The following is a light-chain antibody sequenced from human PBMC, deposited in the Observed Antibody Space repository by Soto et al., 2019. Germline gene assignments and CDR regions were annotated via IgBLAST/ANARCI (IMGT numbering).Light chain of an antibody. CDR2: AAS. Sequence: DIQMTQSPSSLSASVGDRVTITCRASQDISNYLAWFQQKPGKAPKSLIYAASNLQSGVPSKFSGSGSGTDFTLTISSLQPEDFATYYCQQYNNYPYTFGQGTKLEIK. J-gene: IGKJ2*01. CDR1: QDISNY. CDR3: QQYNNYPYT. V-gene: IGKV1-16*02.